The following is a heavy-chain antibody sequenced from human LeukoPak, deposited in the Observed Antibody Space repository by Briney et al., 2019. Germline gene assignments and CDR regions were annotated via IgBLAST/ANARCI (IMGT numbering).Heavy chain of an antibody. CDR3: AKDRNSYYYGSGSLRGDYYYGMDV. D-gene: IGHD3-10*01. Sequence: PGRSLRLSCAASGFTFDDYAMHWVRQAPGKGLEWVSGMGWNSGSIGYADSVKGRFTISRDNAKNSLYLQMNSLRAEDTALYYCAKDRNSYYYGSGSLRGDYYYGMDVWGQGTTVTVSS. V-gene: IGHV3-9*01. J-gene: IGHJ6*02. CDR1: GFTFDDYA. CDR2: MGWNSGSI.